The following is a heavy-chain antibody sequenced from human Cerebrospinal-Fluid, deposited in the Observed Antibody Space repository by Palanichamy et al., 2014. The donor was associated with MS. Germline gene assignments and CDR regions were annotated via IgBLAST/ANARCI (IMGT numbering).Heavy chain of an antibody. V-gene: IGHV4-59*08. J-gene: IGHJ4*02. CDR3: ARRRFGVYFDY. Sequence: QVQLQESGPGLVRTSETLPLTCTVSGDSINNYYWSWIRRPPGEGLEWIGSIYYTGSTNYNPSLKSRVTMSIDTSRTHFSLRLTSMTAADTAVYYCARRRFGVYFDYWGQGMPVTVSS. CDR2: IYYTGST. D-gene: IGHD2-8*01. CDR1: GDSINNYY.